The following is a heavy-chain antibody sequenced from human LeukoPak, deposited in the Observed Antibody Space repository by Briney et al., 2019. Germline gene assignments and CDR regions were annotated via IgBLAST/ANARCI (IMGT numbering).Heavy chain of an antibody. Sequence: PSETLSLTCTVSGYSISSDYYWGWIRQPPGKGLEWIGEINHSGSTNYNPSLKSRVTISVDTSKNQFSLKLSSVTAADTAVYYCARGGSSWYQDYWGQGTLVTVSS. D-gene: IGHD6-13*01. J-gene: IGHJ4*02. CDR1: GYSISSDYY. CDR3: ARGGSSWYQDY. V-gene: IGHV4-38-2*02. CDR2: INHSGST.